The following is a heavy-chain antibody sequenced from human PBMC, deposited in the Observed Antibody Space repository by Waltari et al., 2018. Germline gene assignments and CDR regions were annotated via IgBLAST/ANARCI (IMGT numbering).Heavy chain of an antibody. J-gene: IGHJ4*02. CDR2: IYYSGST. Sequence: QVQLQESGPGLVKPSETLSLTCPVSGGSISSYSWSWIRQPPGKGLEWIGYIYYSGSTNYNPSLKSRVTISVDTSKNQFSLKLSSVTAADTAVYYCARGSYSSGRIFDYWGQGTLVTVSS. D-gene: IGHD6-19*01. V-gene: IGHV4-59*01. CDR3: ARGSYSSGRIFDY. CDR1: GGSISSYS.